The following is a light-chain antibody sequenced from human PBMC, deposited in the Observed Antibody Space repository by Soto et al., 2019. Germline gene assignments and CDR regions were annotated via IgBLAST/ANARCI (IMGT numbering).Light chain of an antibody. V-gene: IGLV1-40*01. CDR2: GNS. J-gene: IGLJ1*01. CDR1: SSNIGAGYD. Sequence: QSVLTQPPSVSGAPGHRVTISCTGGSSNIGAGYDVHWYQQLPGTAPKLLIYGNSNRPSGVPDRFSGSESGTSASLAITGLQAEDEADYYCQSYDSSLSGYVFGTGTKVTVL. CDR3: QSYDSSLSGYV.